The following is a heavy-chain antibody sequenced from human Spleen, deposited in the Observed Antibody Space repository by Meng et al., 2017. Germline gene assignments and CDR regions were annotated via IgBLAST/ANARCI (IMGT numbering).Heavy chain of an antibody. CDR3: ARGTDDSSGYYLV. J-gene: IGHJ4*02. D-gene: IGHD3-22*01. V-gene: IGHV1-8*03. CDR1: GYTFTSYD. Sequence: ASVKVSCKASGYTFTSYDINWVRQATGQGLEWMGWMNPNSGNTGYAQKFQGRVTITADKSTSTAYMELSSLRSEDTAVYYCARGTDDSSGYYLVWGQGTLVTVSS. CDR2: MNPNSGNT.